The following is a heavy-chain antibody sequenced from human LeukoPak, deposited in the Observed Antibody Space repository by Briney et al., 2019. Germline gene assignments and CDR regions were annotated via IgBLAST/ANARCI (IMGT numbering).Heavy chain of an antibody. CDR3: ASSGYCSSTSCYLYYYYYGMDV. J-gene: IGHJ6*02. V-gene: IGHV1-69*13. CDR1: GGTFSSYA. Sequence: SVKVSCKASGGTFSSYAISWVRQAPGQGLEWMGGIIPIFGTANYAQKFQGRVTITADESTSTAYMELSSLRSEDTAVYYCASSGYCSSTSCYLYYYYYGMDVWGQGATVTVSS. CDR2: IIPIFGTA. D-gene: IGHD2-2*01.